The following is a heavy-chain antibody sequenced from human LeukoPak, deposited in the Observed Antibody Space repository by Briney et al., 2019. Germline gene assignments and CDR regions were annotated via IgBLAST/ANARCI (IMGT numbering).Heavy chain of an antibody. J-gene: IGHJ2*01. D-gene: IGHD4-17*01. CDR2: ISGSGGST. CDR3: ARENLPDYTVTREDWYFDL. CDR1: GFTFSNYA. V-gene: IGHV3-23*01. Sequence: GGSLRLSCAASGFTFSNYAMSWVRQAPGKGLEWVSAISGSGGSTYYADSVKGRFTISRDISKNTLYLQMNSLRAEDTAVYYCARENLPDYTVTREDWYFDLWGRGTLVTVSS.